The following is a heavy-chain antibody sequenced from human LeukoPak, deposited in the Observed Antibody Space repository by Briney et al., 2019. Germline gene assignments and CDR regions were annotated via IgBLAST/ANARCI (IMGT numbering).Heavy chain of an antibody. V-gene: IGHV3-15*01. Sequence: GGSLRLSCAASGFTFSNAWMSWVRQAPGKGLEWVGRIKSKTDGGTTDYAAPVKGRFTISRDDSKNTLYLQMNRLKTEDTAVYYCTTEGSYGGNSDFDYWGQGTLVTVSS. CDR3: TTEGSYGGNSDFDY. CDR1: GFTFSNAW. CDR2: IKSKTDGGTT. D-gene: IGHD4-23*01. J-gene: IGHJ4*02.